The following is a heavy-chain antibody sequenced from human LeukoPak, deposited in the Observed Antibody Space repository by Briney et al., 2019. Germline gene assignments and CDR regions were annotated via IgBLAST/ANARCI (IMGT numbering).Heavy chain of an antibody. D-gene: IGHD3-9*01. V-gene: IGHV1-69*13. CDR2: IIPIFGTA. CDR1: GGTFSSYA. CDR3: ARGDYDILTGEKYYYYYGMDV. Sequence: APVKVSCKASGGTFSSYAISWVRQAPGQGLEWMGGIIPIFGTANYAQKFQGRVTITADESTSTAYMELSSLRSEDTAVYYCARGDYDILTGEKYYYYYGMDVWGQGTTVTVSS. J-gene: IGHJ6*02.